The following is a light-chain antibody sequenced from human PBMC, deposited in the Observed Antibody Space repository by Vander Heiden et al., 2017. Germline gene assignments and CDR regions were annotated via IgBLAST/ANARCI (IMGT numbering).Light chain of an antibody. CDR1: QTIDTY. CDR2: AAS. V-gene: IGKV1-39*01. Sequence: DIKLTQSPSSLSASVGDRVTITCRASQTIDTYLNWYQHKWGKAPKLLISAASTLQRGVPSRCSGSGSGTEFTLTISSLQPEDFATYYCQQSYSRPFFGPGTKVDMK. J-gene: IGKJ3*01. CDR3: QQSYSRPF.